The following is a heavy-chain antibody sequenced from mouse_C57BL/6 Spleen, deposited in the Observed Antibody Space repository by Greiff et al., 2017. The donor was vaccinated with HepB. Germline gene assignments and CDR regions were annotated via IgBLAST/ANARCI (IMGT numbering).Heavy chain of an antibody. J-gene: IGHJ4*01. CDR1: GYTFTDYY. Sequence: QVQLQQSGAELVRPGASVKLSCKASGYTFTDYYINWVKQRPGQGLEWIARIYPGSGNTYYNEKFKGKATLTAEKSSSTAYMQLSSLTSEDSAVYFCARRGGNYPYYAMDYWGQGTSVTVSS. D-gene: IGHD2-1*01. CDR3: ARRGGNYPYYAMDY. CDR2: IYPGSGNT. V-gene: IGHV1-76*01.